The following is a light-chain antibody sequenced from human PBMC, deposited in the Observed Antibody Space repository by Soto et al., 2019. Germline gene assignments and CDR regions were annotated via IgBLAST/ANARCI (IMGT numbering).Light chain of an antibody. CDR2: GNS. V-gene: IGLV1-40*01. J-gene: IGLJ1*01. CDR1: SSNIGAGYD. CDR3: QSYDSSLSGYV. Sequence: QSVLTQPLSVSGAPGQKVTISCTGSSSNIGAGYDVNWYHQLPGTAPKLLIHGNSNRPSGVPDRFSGSKSGTSASLAITGLQAEDEADYFCQSYDSSLSGYVFGTGTQLTVL.